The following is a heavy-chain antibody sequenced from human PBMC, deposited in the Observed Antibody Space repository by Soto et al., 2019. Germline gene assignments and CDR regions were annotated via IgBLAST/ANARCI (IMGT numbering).Heavy chain of an antibody. J-gene: IGHJ5*02. CDR3: ARGVPMDIVVVPAASFSDNWFDP. V-gene: IGHV4-34*01. CDR1: GGSFSGYY. Sequence: QVQLQQWGAGLLKPSETLSLTCAVYGGSFSGYYWSWIRQPPGKGLEWIGEINHSGSTNYNPSRKGRVTISVDTSTNQFSLKLSSVTAADTAVYYCARGVPMDIVVVPAASFSDNWFDPWGQGTLVTVSS. D-gene: IGHD2-2*03. CDR2: INHSGST.